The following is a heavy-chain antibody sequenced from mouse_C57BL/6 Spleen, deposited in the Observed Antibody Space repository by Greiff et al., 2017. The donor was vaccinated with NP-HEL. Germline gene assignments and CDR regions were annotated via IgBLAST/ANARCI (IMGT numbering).Heavy chain of an antibody. CDR3: ARQGPDLYYFDY. CDR2: ISGGGGNT. V-gene: IGHV5-9*01. CDR1: GFTFSSYT. Sequence: VKLMESGGGLVKPGGSLKLSCAASGFTFSSYTMSWVRQTPEKRLAWVATISGGGGNTSYPDRVKGRFTISRDNAKNTLYRQMSRLRSEDTALYYCARQGPDLYYFDYWGQGTTLTVSS. J-gene: IGHJ2*01.